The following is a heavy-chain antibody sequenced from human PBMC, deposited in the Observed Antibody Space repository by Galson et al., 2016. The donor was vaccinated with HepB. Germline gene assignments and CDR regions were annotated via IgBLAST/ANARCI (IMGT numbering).Heavy chain of an antibody. J-gene: IGHJ5*02. Sequence: QSGAEVKKPGESLKISCKGSGYSFSSYWIGWVRQMPGKGLEWMGGILPGDSDTRYSPSFQGHVTISADKSTRTAYLQWSSLKASDTAIYYCARAPGTNNWFDTWGQGTQVTVSS. CDR1: GYSFSSYW. V-gene: IGHV5-51*01. CDR2: ILPGDSDT. CDR3: ARAPGTNNWFDT.